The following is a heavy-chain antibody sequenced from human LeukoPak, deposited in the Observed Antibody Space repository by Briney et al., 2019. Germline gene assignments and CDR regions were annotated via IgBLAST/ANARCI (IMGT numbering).Heavy chain of an antibody. D-gene: IGHD3-22*01. J-gene: IGHJ4*02. CDR2: IDPSDSYT. CDR1: GYTFTNYW. V-gene: IGHV5-10-1*01. CDR3: ARLRYDSSGYDY. Sequence: KVSCKASGYTFTNYWISWVRHMPGKGLEWMGRIDPSDSYTKYSPSFQGHVTNSVDKSISTAYLQWSSLKASDSAMYYCARLRYDSSGYDYWGQGTLVTVSS.